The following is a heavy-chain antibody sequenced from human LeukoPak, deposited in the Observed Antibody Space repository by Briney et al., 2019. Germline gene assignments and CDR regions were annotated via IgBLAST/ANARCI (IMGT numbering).Heavy chain of an antibody. CDR1: GFTFSSYA. J-gene: IGHJ4*02. D-gene: IGHD5-12*01. CDR2: ISFRGGST. CDR3: ARGEYSGYDQRYFDY. V-gene: IGHV3-23*01. Sequence: GGSLRLSCAASGFTFSSYAINWVRQAPGKGLEWVSGISFRGGSTFYADSVKGRFTISRDNSKNTLYLQMNSLRAEDTAIYYCARGEYSGYDQRYFDYWGQGTLVTVSS.